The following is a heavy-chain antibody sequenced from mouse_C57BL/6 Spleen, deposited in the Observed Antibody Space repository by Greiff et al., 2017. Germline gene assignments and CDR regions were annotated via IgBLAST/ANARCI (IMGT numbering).Heavy chain of an antibody. CDR2: IHPNSGST. V-gene: IGHV1-64*01. CDR3: ARSLITTVGEAYAMDY. D-gene: IGHD1-1*01. J-gene: IGHJ4*01. Sequence: QVQLQQPGAELVKPGASVKLSCKASGYTFTSYWMHWVKQRPGQGLEWIGMIHPNSGSTNYNEKFKSKDTLTVDKSSSTAYMQLSSLTSEDSAVYYCARSLITTVGEAYAMDYWGQGTSVTVSS. CDR1: GYTFTSYW.